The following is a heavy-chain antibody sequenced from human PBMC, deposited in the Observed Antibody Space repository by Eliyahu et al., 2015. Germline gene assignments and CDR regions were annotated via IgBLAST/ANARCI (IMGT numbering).Heavy chain of an antibody. CDR1: GGSFSGYY. V-gene: IGHV4-34*01. CDR2: INHSGST. CDR3: ARGSFRRWLSGRKERNWFDP. J-gene: IGHJ5*02. D-gene: IGHD3-22*01. Sequence: QVQLQQWGAGLLKPSETLSLXCAVYGGSFSGYYXSWIRXXPGKGLEWIGEINHSGSTXYTXSLKSRXTISVDTSKNQFSLKLSSVTAADTAVYYCARGSFRRWLSGRKERNWFDPWGQGTLVTVSS.